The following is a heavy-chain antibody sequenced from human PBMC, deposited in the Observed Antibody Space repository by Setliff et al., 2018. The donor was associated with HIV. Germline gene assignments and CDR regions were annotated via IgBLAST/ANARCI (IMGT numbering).Heavy chain of an antibody. D-gene: IGHD3-22*01. V-gene: IGHV4-34*10. CDR1: GGSFSAYY. Sequence: SETLSLTCAVYGGSFSAYYWSWIRQPPGKGLEWIGYIYGNGNTKYNRFLNSRVTMSVDTSKNQFSLNLNSVTAADTAIYYCARDNYYDSSGIDYWGQGTLVTVSS. CDR3: ARDNYYDSSGIDY. CDR2: IYGNGNT. J-gene: IGHJ4*02.